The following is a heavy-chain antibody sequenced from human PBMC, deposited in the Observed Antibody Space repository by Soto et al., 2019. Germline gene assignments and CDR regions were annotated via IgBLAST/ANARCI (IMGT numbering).Heavy chain of an antibody. CDR3: ARDEIRFSWAYGMDV. Sequence: QVQLVQSGAEMKEPGSSVKVSCKTSGGTFSSSAMHWVRQAPGKGLEWVAVISYDGSNKYYADSVKGRFTISRDNFKNSLYLQMNSLRAEDTAVYYCARDEIRFSWAYGMDVWGQGTTVTVSS. D-gene: IGHD3-3*01. CDR2: ISYDGSNK. V-gene: IGHV3-30-3*01. J-gene: IGHJ6*02. CDR1: GGTFSSSA.